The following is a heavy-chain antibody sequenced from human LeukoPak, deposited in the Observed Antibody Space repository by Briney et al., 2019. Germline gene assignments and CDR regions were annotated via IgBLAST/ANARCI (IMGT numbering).Heavy chain of an antibody. Sequence: SETLSLTCAVYGESFSTYFWNWIRQAPGKPLEYIGKINHRGSSHYNPSLKTRVTLSVDTSKNQFSLKLTSVTAADTAVYFCARGSSFDGYCSAGACDAGYYDSWGQGTPVTVSS. J-gene: IGHJ4*02. CDR1: GESFSTYF. CDR2: INHRGSS. CDR3: ARGSSFDGYCSAGACDAGYYDS. V-gene: IGHV4-34*01. D-gene: IGHD2-15*01.